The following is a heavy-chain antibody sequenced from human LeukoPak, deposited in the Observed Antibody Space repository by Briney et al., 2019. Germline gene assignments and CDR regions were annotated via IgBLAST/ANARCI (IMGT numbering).Heavy chain of an antibody. Sequence: GGSLRLSCAASGFTVSSNYMSWVRQAPGKGLEWVSVIYSGGSTYYADSVKGRFTISRDNSKNTLYLQMNSLRAEDTAVYYCATYSGYDLYYYYYYMDVWGKGTTVTVSS. CDR2: IYSGGST. CDR1: GFTVSSNY. V-gene: IGHV3-53*01. J-gene: IGHJ6*03. D-gene: IGHD5-12*01. CDR3: ATYSGYDLYYYYYYMDV.